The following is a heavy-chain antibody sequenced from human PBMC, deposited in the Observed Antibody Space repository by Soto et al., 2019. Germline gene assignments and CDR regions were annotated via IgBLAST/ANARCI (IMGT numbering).Heavy chain of an antibody. J-gene: IGHJ4*02. D-gene: IGHD2-2*01. Sequence: ASVKVSCKASGHTFSDYGISWVRQAPGQGLERMGWISTYNGNTDYAQKLQGRVTMTTDTSTSTAYMELRSLRSDDTAVYYCARGYCSSTSCYAPLSGWGQGTLVTVSS. CDR1: GHTFSDYG. V-gene: IGHV1-18*01. CDR3: ARGYCSSTSCYAPLSG. CDR2: ISTYNGNT.